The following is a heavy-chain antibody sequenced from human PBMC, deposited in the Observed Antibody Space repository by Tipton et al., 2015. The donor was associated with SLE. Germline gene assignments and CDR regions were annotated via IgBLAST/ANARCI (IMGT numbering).Heavy chain of an antibody. CDR2: LHHSGST. CDR3: ARGREWNWSPYYMDV. J-gene: IGHJ6*03. D-gene: IGHD1-1*01. Sequence: TLSLTCSVSGYSISSGYWGWIRQPPGKDLEWIATLHHSGSTYYSPSLKSRVTISVDTSRDQFSLTLNSVTAADTGIYYCARGREWNWSPYYMDVWGKGTTVTVSS. CDR1: GYSISSGY. V-gene: IGHV4-38-2*02.